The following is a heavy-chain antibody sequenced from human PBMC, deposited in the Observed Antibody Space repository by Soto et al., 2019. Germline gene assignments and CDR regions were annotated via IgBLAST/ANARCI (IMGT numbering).Heavy chain of an antibody. J-gene: IGHJ5*02. Sequence: QLQLQESGPGLVKPSETLSLTCTVSGGSISSSSYYWGWIRQPPGKGLEWIGSIYYSGSTYYNPSLKSRVTISLDTSKNQFSLKLSSVTAADTAVYYCARRVVVPAAMLVWFDPWGQGTLVTVSS. CDR2: IYYSGST. CDR3: ARRVVVPAAMLVWFDP. CDR1: GGSISSSSYY. V-gene: IGHV4-39*01. D-gene: IGHD2-2*01.